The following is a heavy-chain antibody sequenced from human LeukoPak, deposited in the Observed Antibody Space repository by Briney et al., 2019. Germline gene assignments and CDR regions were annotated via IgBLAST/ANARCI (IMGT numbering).Heavy chain of an antibody. CDR2: LSNDATNK. D-gene: IGHD3-9*01. J-gene: IGHJ4*02. Sequence: GGSLRLSCTGSGITFSNYGIHWVRQAPGKGLEWVAVLSNDATNKYYADSVKGRFTISRDNSKNTLYLQMNSLRPADTAVYNCATTDLNHAILSGYFESWGQGTQLTVSS. CDR1: GITFSNYG. CDR3: ATTDLNHAILSGYFES. V-gene: IGHV3-30*03.